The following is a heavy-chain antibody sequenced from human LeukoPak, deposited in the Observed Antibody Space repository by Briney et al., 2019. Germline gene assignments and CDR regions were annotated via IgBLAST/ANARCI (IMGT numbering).Heavy chain of an antibody. V-gene: IGHV4-39*01. D-gene: IGHD3-3*01. CDR3: ATQNYDFWSGSTRGWFDP. CDR1: GGSISSSSYY. Sequence: SETLSLTCTASGGSISSSSYYWGWIRQPPGKGLEWIGSIYYSGSTYYNPSLKSRVTISVDTSKNQFSLKLSSVTAADTAVYYCATQNYDFWSGSTRGWFDPWGQGTLVTVSS. J-gene: IGHJ5*02. CDR2: IYYSGST.